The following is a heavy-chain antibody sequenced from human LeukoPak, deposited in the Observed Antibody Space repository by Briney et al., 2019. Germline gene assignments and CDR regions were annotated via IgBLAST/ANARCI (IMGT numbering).Heavy chain of an antibody. CDR3: ARVIGWSLFDC. D-gene: IGHD2-15*01. CDR2: IWYDGSKE. CDR1: GFTFCSYG. Sequence: PGGSLRLSCAASGFTFCSYGMHWVRQAPGKGLEWVAVIWYDGSKEYLADSVKGRFTIPRDNSKNTVYLQMNSLKTEDTAVYYCARVIGWSLFDCWGQGTLATVSS. J-gene: IGHJ4*02. V-gene: IGHV3-33*01.